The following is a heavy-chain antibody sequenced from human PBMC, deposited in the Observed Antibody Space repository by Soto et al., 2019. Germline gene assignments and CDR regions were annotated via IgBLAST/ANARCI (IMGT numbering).Heavy chain of an antibody. V-gene: IGHV4-59*01. CDR3: ARGWPSVPYYFDY. CDR1: GSSISSYY. CDR2: IYYSGST. D-gene: IGHD1-26*01. Sequence: QVQLQESGPGLVKPSETLSLTCTVSGSSISSYYWSWIRQPPGKGLEWIGYIYYSGSTNYNPSLKSRVTISVDTSKNQFSLKLSSVTAADTAVYYCARGWPSVPYYFDYWGQGTLVTVSS. J-gene: IGHJ4*02.